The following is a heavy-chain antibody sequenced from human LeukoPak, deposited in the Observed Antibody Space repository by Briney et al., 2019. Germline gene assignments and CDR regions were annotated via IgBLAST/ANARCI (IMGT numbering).Heavy chain of an antibody. CDR2: VYSGGDT. CDR1: GFIVSNYY. J-gene: IGHJ4*02. V-gene: IGHV3-66*01. Sequence: GGSLRLSCAASGFIVSNYYMSWVRQAPGKGLEWVSVVYSGGDTFHADSVKGRSTLSRDISKNTLYLQMNNLSAEDTAIYYCTRDPDGWGQGTLVTVSS. CDR3: TRDPDG.